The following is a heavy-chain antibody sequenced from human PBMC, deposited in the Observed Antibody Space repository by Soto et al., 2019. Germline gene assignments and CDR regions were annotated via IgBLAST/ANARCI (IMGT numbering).Heavy chain of an antibody. Sequence: RGESLKISCKGSGYSFTSYWISWARQMPGKGLEWMGRIDPSDSYTNYSPSFQGHVTISADKSISTAYLQWSGLKASDTAMYYCARLLVSSSWPFDPWGQGTLVTVSS. D-gene: IGHD6-13*01. CDR1: GYSFTSYW. CDR2: IDPSDSYT. J-gene: IGHJ5*02. CDR3: ARLLVSSSWPFDP. V-gene: IGHV5-10-1*01.